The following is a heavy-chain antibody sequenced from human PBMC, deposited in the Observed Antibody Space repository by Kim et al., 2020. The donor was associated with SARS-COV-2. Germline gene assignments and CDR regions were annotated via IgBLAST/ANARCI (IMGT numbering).Heavy chain of an antibody. V-gene: IGHV3-9*01. D-gene: IGHD3-3*02. CDR3: TKDVLAGVADV. J-gene: IGHJ6*02. CDR1: GFTFNDHA. Sequence: GGSLRLSCIASGFTFNDHAMHWVRQAPGKGLEWVSGIMWNSDGIGYAVSVKGRFTTSIDNAKNSLYLQMNSLRPEDTALYYCTKDVLAGVADVWGQGTAV. CDR2: IMWNSDGI.